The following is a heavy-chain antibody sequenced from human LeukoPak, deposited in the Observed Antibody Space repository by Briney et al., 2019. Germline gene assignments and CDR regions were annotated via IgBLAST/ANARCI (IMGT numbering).Heavy chain of an antibody. Sequence: LGESLKISCKGSGYSVSNYWIGWVRQMPGKGLEWMGIIYPGDSNTRYSPSFQGQVTISADKSISTAYLQWTSLKASDTAIHYCARQPLVRDCGGDCEFDYWGQGTRVSVSS. V-gene: IGHV5-51*01. CDR2: IYPGDSNT. CDR3: ARQPLVRDCGGDCEFDY. J-gene: IGHJ4*02. CDR1: GYSVSNYW. D-gene: IGHD2-21*02.